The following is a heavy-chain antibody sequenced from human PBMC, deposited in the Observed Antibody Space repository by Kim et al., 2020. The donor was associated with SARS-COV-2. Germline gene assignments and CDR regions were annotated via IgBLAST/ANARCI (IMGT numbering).Heavy chain of an antibody. CDR1: GGSFSGYY. J-gene: IGHJ3*02. CDR2: INHSGST. D-gene: IGHD2-15*01. CDR3: ARGPRTPGGGSRRAFDI. V-gene: IGHV4-34*01. Sequence: SETLSLTCAVYGGSFSGYYWSWIRQPPGKGLEWIGEINHSGSTNYNPSLKSRVTISVDTSKNQFSLKLSSVTAADTAVYYCARGPRTPGGGSRRAFDIWGQGTMVTVSS.